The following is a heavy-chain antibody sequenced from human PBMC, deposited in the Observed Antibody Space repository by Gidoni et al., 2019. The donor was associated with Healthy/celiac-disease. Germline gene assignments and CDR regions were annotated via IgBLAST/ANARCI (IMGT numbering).Heavy chain of an antibody. J-gene: IGHJ6*02. Sequence: QVQLVQSGAEVKKPGSSVQVSCKASGGTFSSYAISWVRQAPGQGLEWMGGIIPSFGTANYAQKFQGRVTITADESTSTAYMELSSLRSEDTAVYYCARGRIAAAGLYYYYGMDVWGQGTTVTVSS. CDR2: IIPSFGTA. V-gene: IGHV1-69*12. CDR1: GGTFSSYA. CDR3: ARGRIAAAGLYYYYGMDV. D-gene: IGHD6-13*01.